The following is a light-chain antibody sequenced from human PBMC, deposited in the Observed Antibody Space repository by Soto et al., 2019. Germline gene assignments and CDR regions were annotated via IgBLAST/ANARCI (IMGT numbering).Light chain of an antibody. Sequence: DIQMTQSPSSLSASVGDRVTITCRASQGIRDALGWYQQKPGKAPKRLIYAASSLQSRVPSRFSGSGSGTEFTLTISSLPPEDFATYYCLQHNSYPQTFGQGTKVEIK. J-gene: IGKJ1*01. CDR1: QGIRDA. V-gene: IGKV1-17*01. CDR3: LQHNSYPQT. CDR2: AAS.